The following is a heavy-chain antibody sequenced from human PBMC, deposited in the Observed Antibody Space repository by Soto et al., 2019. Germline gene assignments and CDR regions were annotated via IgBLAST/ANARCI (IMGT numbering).Heavy chain of an antibody. CDR1: GGTFSSYA. D-gene: IGHD3-10*01. V-gene: IGHV1-69*13. J-gene: IGHJ6*02. Sequence: SVKVSCKDSGGTFSSYAISWVRQAPGPGLEWMGGIIPIFGTANYAQKFQGRVTITADESTSTAYMELSSLRSEDTAVYYCARYMVRGVILLSYYYGMDVWGQGTTVTVSS. CDR2: IIPIFGTA. CDR3: ARYMVRGVILLSYYYGMDV.